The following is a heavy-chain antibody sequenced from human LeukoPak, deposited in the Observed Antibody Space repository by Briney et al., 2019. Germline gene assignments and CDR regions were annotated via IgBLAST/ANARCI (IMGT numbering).Heavy chain of an antibody. D-gene: IGHD5-18*01. CDR2: ISGRDDST. Sequence: GGSLRLSCAASGFTFSSHAMSWVRQAPGKGLEWVSGISGRDDSTYYADSVKGRFTISRDNSKNTLYLQMNSLRAEDTAVYYCAARKGLWLVGDYWGQGTLVTVSS. J-gene: IGHJ4*02. CDR3: AARKGLWLVGDY. V-gene: IGHV3-23*01. CDR1: GFTFSSHA.